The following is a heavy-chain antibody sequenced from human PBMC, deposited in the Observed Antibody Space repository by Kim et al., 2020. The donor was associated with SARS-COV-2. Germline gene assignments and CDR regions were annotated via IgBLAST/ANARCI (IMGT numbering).Heavy chain of an antibody. J-gene: IGHJ6*02. CDR2: IYYSGST. Sequence: SETLSLTCTVSGGSISSYYWSWIRQPPGKGLEWIGYIYYSGSTNYNPSLKSRVTISVDTSKNQFSLKLSSVTAADTAGYYCARGPPYNWNVEYYYYYGMDVWGQGTTVTVSS. CDR1: GGSISSYY. V-gene: IGHV4-59*01. D-gene: IGHD1-20*01. CDR3: ARGPPYNWNVEYYYYYGMDV.